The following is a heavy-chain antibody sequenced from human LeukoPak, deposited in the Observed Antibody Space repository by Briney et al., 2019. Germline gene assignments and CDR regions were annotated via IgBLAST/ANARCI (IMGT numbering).Heavy chain of an antibody. J-gene: IGHJ4*02. Sequence: GGSLRLSCAASGFTFSSYSMNWVRQAPGKGLEWVSYISSSSSTIYYADSVKGRFTISRDNAKNSLYLQMNSLRAEDTAVYYCARTPGTQYYYDSSGYYPSFDYWGQGTLVTVSS. CDR3: ARTPGTQYYYDSSGYYPSFDY. V-gene: IGHV3-48*01. D-gene: IGHD3-22*01. CDR2: ISSSSSTI. CDR1: GFTFSSYS.